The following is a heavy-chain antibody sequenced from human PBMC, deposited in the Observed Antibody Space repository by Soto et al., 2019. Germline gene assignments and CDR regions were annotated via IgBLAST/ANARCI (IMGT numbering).Heavy chain of an antibody. CDR3: AKDRGELWFGSRSGIFDY. CDR1: GFTFSSYG. J-gene: IGHJ4*02. V-gene: IGHV3-30*18. D-gene: IGHD3-10*01. Sequence: QVQLVESGGGVVQPGRSLRLSCAASGFTFSSYGMHWVRQAPGKGLEWVAVISYDGSNKYYADSVKGRFTISRDNSKNTRYLQMNSLRAEDTAVYYCAKDRGELWFGSRSGIFDYWGQGTLVTVSS. CDR2: ISYDGSNK.